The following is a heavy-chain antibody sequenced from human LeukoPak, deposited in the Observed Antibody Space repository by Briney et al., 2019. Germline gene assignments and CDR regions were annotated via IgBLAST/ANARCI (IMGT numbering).Heavy chain of an antibody. V-gene: IGHV1-2*02. CDR3: ARGGRRDGYNYPYYFDY. CDR1: GYTFTGYY. J-gene: IGHJ4*02. Sequence: ASVTVSCKASGYTFTGYYMHWVRQAPGQGLEWMGWINPNSGGTNYAQKFQGRVTMTRDTSISTAYMELSRLRSDDTAVYYCARGGRRDGYNYPYYFDYWGQGTLVTVSS. D-gene: IGHD5-24*01. CDR2: INPNSGGT.